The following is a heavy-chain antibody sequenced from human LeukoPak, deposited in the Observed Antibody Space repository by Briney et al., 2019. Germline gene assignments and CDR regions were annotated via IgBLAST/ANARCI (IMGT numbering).Heavy chain of an antibody. D-gene: IGHD3-22*01. CDR3: AKVNYYHPYF. J-gene: IGHJ4*02. V-gene: IGHV3-43*02. Sequence: GGSLRLSCAASGFAFDDYAMHWVRQAPGTGLEWVSLISGDGGSTYYADSVKGRFTISRDNFQNTLFLQLNNLRVDDTAVYYCAKVNYYHPYFWGQGTLVTVSS. CDR1: GFAFDDYA. CDR2: ISGDGGST.